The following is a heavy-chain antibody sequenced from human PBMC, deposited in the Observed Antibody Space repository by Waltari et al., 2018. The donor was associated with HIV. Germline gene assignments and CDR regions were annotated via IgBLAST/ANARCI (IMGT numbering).Heavy chain of an antibody. CDR1: GSSVATSGLG. V-gene: IGHV2-5*01. CDR3: AHRRAGYSSGWYTRGFDY. D-gene: IGHD6-13*01. Sequence: QITLQESGPTLVKPTQTLTLTCTFPGSSVATSGLGLVWLRQPPVKALEWLALIYWNDDKRYSPSLGSRLTISKDTSKNQVVLTMTNMDPVDTATYYCAHRRAGYSSGWYTRGFDYWGQGTLVTVSS. J-gene: IGHJ4*02. CDR2: IYWNDDK.